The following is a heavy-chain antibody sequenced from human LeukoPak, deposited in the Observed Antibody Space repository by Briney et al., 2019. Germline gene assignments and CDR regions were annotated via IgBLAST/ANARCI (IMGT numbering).Heavy chain of an antibody. CDR2: ISAYNGNT. J-gene: IGHJ4*02. CDR1: GYTFTSYG. D-gene: IGHD6-13*01. Sequence: GASVKVSCKASGYTFTSYGISWVRQAPGQGLEWMGWISAYNGNTNYAQKFQGRVTMTEDTSTDTAYMELSSLRSEDTAVYYCAAPPGYSSPGNFDYWGQGTLVTVSS. CDR3: AAPPGYSSPGNFDY. V-gene: IGHV1-18*01.